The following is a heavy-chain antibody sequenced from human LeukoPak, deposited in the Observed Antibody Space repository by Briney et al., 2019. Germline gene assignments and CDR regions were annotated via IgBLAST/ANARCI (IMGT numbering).Heavy chain of an antibody. CDR1: GGSFSGYY. Sequence: SETLSLTCAVYGGSFSGYYWSWIRQPPGKGLEWIGEINHSGSTNYNPSLKSRVTISVDTSKNQFSLKLSSVTAADTAVYYCARDGSHYFDYWGQGTLVTVSS. CDR2: INHSGST. CDR3: ARDGSHYFDY. V-gene: IGHV4-34*01. D-gene: IGHD2-2*03. J-gene: IGHJ4*02.